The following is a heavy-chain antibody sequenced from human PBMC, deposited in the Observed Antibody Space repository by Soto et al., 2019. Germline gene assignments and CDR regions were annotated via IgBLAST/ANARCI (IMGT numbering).Heavy chain of an antibody. J-gene: IGHJ4*02. D-gene: IGHD2-21*02. V-gene: IGHV4-30-4*01. CDR2: IYYSGST. CDR1: GGSISSGDYY. CDR3: ARAMVTATTGTYYFDY. Sequence: QVQLQESGPGLVKPSQTLSLTCTVSGGSISSGDYYWSWIRQPPGKGLEWIGYIYYSGSTYYNPSLTRRVTISVDTSKNQFSLKLSSVTAADTAVYYCARAMVTATTGTYYFDYWGQGTLVTVSS.